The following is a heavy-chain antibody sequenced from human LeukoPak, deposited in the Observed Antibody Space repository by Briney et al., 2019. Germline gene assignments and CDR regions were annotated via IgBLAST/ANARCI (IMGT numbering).Heavy chain of an antibody. CDR1: GFTFSSYS. V-gene: IGHV3-21*01. Sequence: GSLRLSCAASGFTFSSYSMNWVRQAPGKGLEWVSSISSSSSYIYYADSVKGRFTISRDNAKNSLYLQMNSLRAEDTAVYYCARDGGTYYDILTGYPDYWGQGTLVTVSS. D-gene: IGHD3-9*01. CDR2: ISSSSSYI. CDR3: ARDGGTYYDILTGYPDY. J-gene: IGHJ4*02.